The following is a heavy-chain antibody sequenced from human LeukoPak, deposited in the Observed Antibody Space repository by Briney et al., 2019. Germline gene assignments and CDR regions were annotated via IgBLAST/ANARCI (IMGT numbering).Heavy chain of an antibody. D-gene: IGHD3-22*01. CDR2: FYYSGST. CDR3: AREWNYDTSAYGFDI. Sequence: SETLSLTCTVSGGFINSYYWNWIRRPPGKGLEWIGYFYYSGSTNYNPSLESRVTISVDTSKNQFSLKLSSVTAADTAVYYCAREWNYDTSAYGFDIWGQGTMVTVSS. J-gene: IGHJ3*02. CDR1: GGFINSYY. V-gene: IGHV4-59*01.